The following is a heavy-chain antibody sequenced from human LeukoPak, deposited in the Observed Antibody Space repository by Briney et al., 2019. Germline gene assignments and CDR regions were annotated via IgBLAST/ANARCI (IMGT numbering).Heavy chain of an antibody. D-gene: IGHD2-2*01. J-gene: IGHJ2*01. CDR2: IYHSGST. Sequence: LEWIXEIYHSGSTNYNPSLKSRVTISVDKSKNQFSLKLSSVTAADTAVYYCATVTVVVPAAIRYFDLWGRGTLVTVSS. V-gene: IGHV4-4*02. CDR3: ATVTVVVPAAIRYFDL.